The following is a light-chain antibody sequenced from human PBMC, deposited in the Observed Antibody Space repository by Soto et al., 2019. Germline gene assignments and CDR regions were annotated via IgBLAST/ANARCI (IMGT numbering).Light chain of an antibody. J-gene: IGKJ1*01. Sequence: DIVMTQSPLSLPVTPGEPASISCRSSQTLLHSNGYNYLDWYRQKPGQSPQLLISLGSNRASGVPDKCSGSGSGTDFTLKISRVEAEDVGVYYCMQSLQTPWTFGQGTNVGIK. V-gene: IGKV2-28*01. CDR3: MQSLQTPWT. CDR1: QTLLHSNGYNY. CDR2: LGS.